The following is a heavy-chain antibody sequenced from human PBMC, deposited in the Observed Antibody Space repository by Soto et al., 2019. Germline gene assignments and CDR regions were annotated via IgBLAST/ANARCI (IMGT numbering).Heavy chain of an antibody. V-gene: IGHV3-23*01. D-gene: IGHD4-17*01. CDR1: GFTFNNYA. CDR3: AKGGYGDYGNFDF. J-gene: IGHJ4*02. Sequence: EVQLLESGGGLVQPGGSLRLSCAASGFTFNNYAMSWVHQAPGKGLEWVSVISRSGDITYYADSVRGRFTISRDNSKTTLFLQMNSLRAEDTAVYYCAKGGYGDYGNFDFWGPGTLVTVSS. CDR2: ISRSGDIT.